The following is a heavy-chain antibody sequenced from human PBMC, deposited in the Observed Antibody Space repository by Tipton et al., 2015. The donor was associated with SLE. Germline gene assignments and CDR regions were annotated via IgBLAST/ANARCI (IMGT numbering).Heavy chain of an antibody. J-gene: IGHJ3*02. V-gene: IGHV4-30-2*01. Sequence: TLSLTCAVSGASIGSGGYSWNWIRQPPGKGLQWIGYIFHSGITNYNPSLKSRVTISVDTSKNQFSLKLSSVTAADTAVYYCARRLRRGGAFDIWGQGTMVTVSS. CDR1: GASIGSGGYS. CDR2: IFHSGIT. D-gene: IGHD4-17*01. CDR3: ARRLRRGGAFDI.